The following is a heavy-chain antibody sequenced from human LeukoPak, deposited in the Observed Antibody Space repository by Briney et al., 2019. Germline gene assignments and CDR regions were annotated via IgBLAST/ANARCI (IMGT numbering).Heavy chain of an antibody. Sequence: PGGSVRLSCAAFRFTFSDYYMSWMRQAPGKGREWVSAISGSGGSTDYADSVKGRFTISRDNSKNTLYLQMNSLRAEDTAVYYCAKGRHYYGSGSFYWGQGTLVTVSS. CDR1: RFTFSDYY. D-gene: IGHD3-10*01. CDR2: ISGSGGST. V-gene: IGHV3-23*01. J-gene: IGHJ4*02. CDR3: AKGRHYYGSGSFY.